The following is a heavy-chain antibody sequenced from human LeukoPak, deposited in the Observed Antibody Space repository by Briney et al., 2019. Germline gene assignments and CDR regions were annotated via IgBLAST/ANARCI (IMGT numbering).Heavy chain of an antibody. V-gene: IGHV3-23*01. Sequence: GVSLRLSCAASVFTFSSYEMNWVRQSPGKALEWVSTFSDRELNKFYADSVKGRLTISRDNSKSTLYLEMNSLGAEDTAVYYCGRYYVMDVWGQRTSVTVSS. CDR2: FSDRELNK. J-gene: IGHJ6*01. CDR3: GRYYVMDV. CDR1: VFTFSSYE.